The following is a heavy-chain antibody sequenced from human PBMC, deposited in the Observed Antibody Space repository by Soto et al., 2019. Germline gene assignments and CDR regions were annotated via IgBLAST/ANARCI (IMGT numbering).Heavy chain of an antibody. CDR1: GNTFPNYA. CDR3: ARDDYGDSGSYYSDYFNY. V-gene: IGHV1-3*01. D-gene: IGHD1-26*01. CDR2: INGGNGNT. Sequence: GASVKVSCKSSGNTFPNYAIHWVRQAPGQRPEWMGWINGGNGNTYYSENFQGRVTFARDTSASTVYMELSSLRSEDTAIYYCARDDYGDSGSYYSDYFNYWG. J-gene: IGHJ4*01.